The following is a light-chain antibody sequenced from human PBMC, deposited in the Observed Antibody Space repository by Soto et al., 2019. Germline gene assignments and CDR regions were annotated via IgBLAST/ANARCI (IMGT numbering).Light chain of an antibody. CDR3: EQFRET. Sequence: DVQMTQSPSTLAASVGDRITITCRASQGISNWLAWYQQQPGKAPKLLIYDASTLDSGGPSRFSGSGSGTEFTFYSSSVRGDDFATYYSEQFRETFGQGAKVGI. CDR1: QGISNW. CDR2: DAS. J-gene: IGKJ1*01. V-gene: IGKV1-5*01.